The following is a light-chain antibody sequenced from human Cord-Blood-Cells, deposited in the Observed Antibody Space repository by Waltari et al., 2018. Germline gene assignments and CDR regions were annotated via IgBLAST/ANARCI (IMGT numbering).Light chain of an antibody. Sequence: DIQMTQSTSSLSASVGDRVTITCRASQSISSYLNWYQQKPGKAPKLLIYAASSLQSGVPSRFSGSGSGTDFTLTISSPQPEDFATYYCQQSYSTPRYTFGQGTKLEIK. CDR1: QSISSY. CDR2: AAS. V-gene: IGKV1-39*01. J-gene: IGKJ2*01. CDR3: QQSYSTPRYT.